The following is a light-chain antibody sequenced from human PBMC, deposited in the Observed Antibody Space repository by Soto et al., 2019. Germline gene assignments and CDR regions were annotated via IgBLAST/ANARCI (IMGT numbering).Light chain of an antibody. Sequence: QSALTQPRSVSGSPGQSVTFSCIGTSSDIGTYNFVSWYQQNPGKAPKLLIYDVTKRPSGVPDRFSGSKSGNTASLTISGLQSEDEADYYYCSYPVANTLVFGGGTKVTVL. CDR2: DVT. CDR1: SSDIGTYNF. V-gene: IGLV2-11*01. J-gene: IGLJ3*02. CDR3: CSYPVANTLV.